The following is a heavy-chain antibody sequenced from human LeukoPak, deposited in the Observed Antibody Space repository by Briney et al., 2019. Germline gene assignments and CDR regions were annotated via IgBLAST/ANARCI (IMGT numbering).Heavy chain of an antibody. Sequence: SQTLSLTCAISGDSVSSNNAAWSWVRQSPPRGLEWLGRTYYRSKWYNDYAVSVNSRITINADTSKNQFSLQLNSVTPEDTAVYYCARGRYSDFFDPWGQGTLVTVSS. CDR1: GDSVSSNNAA. V-gene: IGHV6-1*01. D-gene: IGHD3-9*01. CDR3: ARGRYSDFFDP. J-gene: IGHJ5*02. CDR2: TYYRSKWYN.